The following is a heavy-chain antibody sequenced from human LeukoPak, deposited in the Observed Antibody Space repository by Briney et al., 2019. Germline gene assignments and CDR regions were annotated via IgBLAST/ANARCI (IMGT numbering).Heavy chain of an antibody. V-gene: IGHV3-23*01. CDR2: IGASGEST. J-gene: IGHJ4*02. CDR3: ARDYYFDY. CDR1: GFTFSVAA. D-gene: IGHD4/OR15-4a*01. Sequence: GGSLRLSCAASGFTFSVAAMTWVRQAPGKGLEWVSLIGASGESTYYADSVKGRFTISRDNSKNTLYLQMNSLRAEDTAVYYCARDYYFDYWGQGTLVTVSS.